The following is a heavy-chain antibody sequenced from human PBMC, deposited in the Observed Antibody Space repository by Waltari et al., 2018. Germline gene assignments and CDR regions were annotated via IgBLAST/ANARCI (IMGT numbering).Heavy chain of an antibody. Sequence: QLQESGPGLVKPSETLSLMCSVSAFSISSGFDWGWLRQSPGKGLEWIGSISDSGTTSYNPSLQSRVTISIDTSKNQFSLKLGSVTAADTAVFYCAREAGSGIDWYHDYWGQGILVTVSS. V-gene: IGHV4-38-2*02. CDR1: AFSISSGFD. CDR3: AREAGSGIDWYHDY. CDR2: ISDSGTT. J-gene: IGHJ4*02. D-gene: IGHD3-9*01.